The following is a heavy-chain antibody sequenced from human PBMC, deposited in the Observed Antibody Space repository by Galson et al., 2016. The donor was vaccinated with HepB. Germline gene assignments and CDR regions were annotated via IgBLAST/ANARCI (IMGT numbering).Heavy chain of an antibody. V-gene: IGHV1-18*01. Sequence: SVKVSCKASGYTFNNYDVSWVRQAPGQGLEWLGWISGYTGNTGYAPKFQGRVTMTRDTSTNTAYMELRSLRSDDAGVYYCARSRLQGYCRNTGCYAPPDYWGQGTLVTVSS. CDR3: ARSRLQGYCRNTGCYAPPDY. CDR1: GYTFNNYD. D-gene: IGHD2-2*01. CDR2: ISGYTGNT. J-gene: IGHJ4*02.